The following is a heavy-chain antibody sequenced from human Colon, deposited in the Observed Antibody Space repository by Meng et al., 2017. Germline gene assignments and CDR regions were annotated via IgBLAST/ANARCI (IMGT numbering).Heavy chain of an antibody. J-gene: IGHJ5*02. CDR1: GASIKSYF. V-gene: IGHV4-59*01. CDR3: ATSDRVPGWFDP. D-gene: IGHD3-10*01. Sequence: QVALQEAGPGLAKPSETLSLTCTVSGASIKSYFWSWLRQAPGKGLEWIASIYYSGRTDYNPSLKSRVAISVDTSKSHFSLNLSSVTAADTAVYYCATSDRVPGWFDPWGQGTLVTVAS. CDR2: IYYSGRT.